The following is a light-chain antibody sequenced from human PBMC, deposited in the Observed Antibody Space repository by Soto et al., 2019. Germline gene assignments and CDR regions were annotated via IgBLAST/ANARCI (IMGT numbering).Light chain of an antibody. V-gene: IGKV3-15*01. J-gene: IGKJ2*01. CDR2: GAS. CDR1: QSVSSY. Sequence: EIVMTQSPATLSVSPGERATLSCRASQSVSSYLAWYQQKPGQAPRLLIYGASTRATGIPARFSGSGSGTEFTLTISSLQSEDFVVYYCQHYNNWPYTFGQGTKVDIK. CDR3: QHYNNWPYT.